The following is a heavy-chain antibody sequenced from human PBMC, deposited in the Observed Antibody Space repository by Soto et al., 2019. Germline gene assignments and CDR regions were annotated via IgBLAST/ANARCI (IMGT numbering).Heavy chain of an antibody. Sequence: GGSLRLSCAASGFTFSSYAMSWVRQAPGKGLEWVSAISGSGGSTYYADSVKGRFTISRDNSKNTLYLQMNSLRAEDTAEYYCAKSRDGYLIFDYWGQGTLVTVSS. D-gene: IGHD5-12*01. CDR3: AKSRDGYLIFDY. J-gene: IGHJ4*02. CDR1: GFTFSSYA. CDR2: ISGSGGST. V-gene: IGHV3-23*01.